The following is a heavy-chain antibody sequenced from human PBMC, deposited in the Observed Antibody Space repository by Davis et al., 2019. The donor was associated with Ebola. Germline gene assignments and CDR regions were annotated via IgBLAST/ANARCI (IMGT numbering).Heavy chain of an antibody. CDR1: GGSISNSY. Sequence: MPSETLSLTCTVSGGSISNSYWSWIRQAPGKGLEWIGYIYFNGNIDYNPSLKSRASISVDTSQNQFSLKLNSVTAADTAMYYCARRGTSSWYAGWFDPWGQGTLVTVSS. CDR3: ARRGTSSWYAGWFDP. J-gene: IGHJ5*02. V-gene: IGHV4-59*08. CDR2: IYFNGNI. D-gene: IGHD6-13*01.